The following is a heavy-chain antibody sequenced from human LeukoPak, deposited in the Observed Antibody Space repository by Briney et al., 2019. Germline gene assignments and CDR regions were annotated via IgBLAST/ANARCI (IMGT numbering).Heavy chain of an antibody. J-gene: IGHJ2*01. D-gene: IGHD6-13*01. CDR3: ARDPGYRWFFDL. CDR2: ISRSGAAT. CDR1: GFTFNNYA. V-gene: IGHV3-23*01. Sequence: GGSLRLSCAASGFTFNNYAMDWVRQAPGKGLEWVSLISRSGAATYYADSVKGRFTISRDTSRNTLYLQLTCLRAEDTAVYYCARDPGYRWFFDLWGRGTLVTVSS.